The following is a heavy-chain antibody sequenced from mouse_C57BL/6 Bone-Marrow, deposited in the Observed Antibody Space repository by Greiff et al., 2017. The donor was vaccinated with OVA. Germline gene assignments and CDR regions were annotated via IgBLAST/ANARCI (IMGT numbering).Heavy chain of an antibody. CDR3: ARRKGPIYYGNSIHWYFDV. V-gene: IGHV3-8*01. Sequence: EVKLVESGPGLAKPSQTLSLTCSVTGYSITSDYWNWIRKFPGNKLEYMGYISYSGSTYYNPSLKSRISITRDTSKNQYYLQLNSVTTEDTATYYCARRKGPIYYGNSIHWYFDVWGTGTTVTVSS. CDR2: ISYSGST. J-gene: IGHJ1*03. D-gene: IGHD2-1*01. CDR1: GYSITSDY.